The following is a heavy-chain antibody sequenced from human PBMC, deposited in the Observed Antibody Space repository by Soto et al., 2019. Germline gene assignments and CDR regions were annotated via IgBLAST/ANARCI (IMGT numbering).Heavy chain of an antibody. Sequence: GGSLRLSCVASGFSFSSYAMSWVRQAPGKGLEWVSVISGSDGSTYYADSVKGRFTISRDNSKNTLYLQMNSLRAEDTAVYYCAKDRERDAWYEEWWGKETLVNVSS. J-gene: IGHJ4*01. D-gene: IGHD6-13*01. CDR3: AKDRERDAWYEEW. V-gene: IGHV3-23*01. CDR1: GFSFSSYA. CDR2: ISGSDGST.